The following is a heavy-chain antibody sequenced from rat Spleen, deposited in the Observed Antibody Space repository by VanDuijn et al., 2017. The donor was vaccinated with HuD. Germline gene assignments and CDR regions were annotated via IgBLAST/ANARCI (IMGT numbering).Heavy chain of an antibody. CDR3: ASDNSGYGWFAY. V-gene: IGHV5S13*01. CDR2: ISTGGGYT. J-gene: IGHJ3*01. CDR1: GFTFSNYG. Sequence: EVQLVASGGGLVQPGRSLKLSCAASGFTFSNYGMYWIRQAPAQGLEWVASISTGGGYTYYPDSVKGRFTISRDNAENTVYLQMNSLRSEDTATYYCASDNSGYGWFAYWGQGTLVTVSS. D-gene: IGHD4-3*01.